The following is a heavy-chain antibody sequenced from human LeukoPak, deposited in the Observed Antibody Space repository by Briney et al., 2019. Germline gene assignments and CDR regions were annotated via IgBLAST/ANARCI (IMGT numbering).Heavy chain of an antibody. CDR1: GGSFSGYY. Sequence: SETLSLTCAVYGGSFSGYYWSWIRQPPGKGLEWIGEINHSGSTNYNPSLKSRVTISVDTSKNQFSLKLSSVTAADTAVYYCARGRRYDGSGSTYGMDVWGQGTTVTVSS. V-gene: IGHV4-34*01. CDR2: INHSGST. CDR3: ARGRRYDGSGSTYGMDV. J-gene: IGHJ6*02. D-gene: IGHD3-10*01.